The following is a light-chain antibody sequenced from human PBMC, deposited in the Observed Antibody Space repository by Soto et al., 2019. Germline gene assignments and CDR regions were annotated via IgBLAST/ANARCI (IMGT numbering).Light chain of an antibody. J-gene: IGKJ2*01. CDR2: SAS. CDR3: QAYGGFPRT. V-gene: IGKV3-20*01. CDR1: QSVTSNY. Sequence: EIVLTQSPGTLSLSPGERATLSCRASQSVTSNYLAWYQQKPGQAPRLLIYSASSRATGIPDRFSGSGSGTDFILTVSRLEPEDFAVYYCQAYGGFPRTFGRGTKLEIK.